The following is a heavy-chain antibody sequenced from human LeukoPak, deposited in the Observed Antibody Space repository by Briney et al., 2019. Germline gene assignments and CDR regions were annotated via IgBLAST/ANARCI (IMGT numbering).Heavy chain of an antibody. D-gene: IGHD5-18*01. J-gene: IGHJ4*02. CDR2: IYPGDSDT. Sequence: GESLKISCKGSGYRFTSYWIGWVRQMPGKGLEWMGIIYPGDSDTRYSPSFQGQVTISADKSISTAYLQWSSLKASDTAMYYCANLGYSYGYYFDYWGQGTLVTVSS. V-gene: IGHV5-51*01. CDR1: GYRFTSYW. CDR3: ANLGYSYGYYFDY.